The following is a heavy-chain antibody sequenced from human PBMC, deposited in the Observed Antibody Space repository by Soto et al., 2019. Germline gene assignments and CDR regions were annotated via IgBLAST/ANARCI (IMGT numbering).Heavy chain of an antibody. V-gene: IGHV1-2*04. CDR1: GYTFTGYY. J-gene: IGHJ4*02. D-gene: IGHD3-3*01. Sequence: ASVKISCKASGYTFTGYYMHWVRQAPGQGLEWMGWINPNSGGTNYAQKFQGWVTMTRDTSISTAYMELSRLRSDDTAVYYCARGSRVLRFLEWSNYFDYWGQGTLVTVSS. CDR2: INPNSGGT. CDR3: ARGSRVLRFLEWSNYFDY.